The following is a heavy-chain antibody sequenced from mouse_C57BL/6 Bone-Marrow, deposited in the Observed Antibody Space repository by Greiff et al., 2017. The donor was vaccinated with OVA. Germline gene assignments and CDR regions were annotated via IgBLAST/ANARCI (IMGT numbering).Heavy chain of an antibody. CDR3: ARWDYYGSSYGDWYFDV. Sequence: QVQLQQSGAELARPGASVKLSSKASGYTFTSYGISWVKQRTGQGLEWIGEIYPRSGNTYYNEKFKGKATLTADKSSSTAYMELRSLTSEDSAVYFCARWDYYGSSYGDWYFDVWGTGTTVTVSS. D-gene: IGHD1-1*01. CDR1: GYTFTSYG. J-gene: IGHJ1*03. CDR2: IYPRSGNT. V-gene: IGHV1-81*01.